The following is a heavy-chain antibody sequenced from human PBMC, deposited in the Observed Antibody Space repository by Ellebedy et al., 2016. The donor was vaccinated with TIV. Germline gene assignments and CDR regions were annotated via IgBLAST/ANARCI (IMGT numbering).Heavy chain of an antibody. CDR1: GFTFRNYW. CDR2: TNTDGSRT. Sequence: GESLKISCAASGFTFRNYWMHWVRQVPGKGLMWVSHTNTDGSRTSHADSVKGRFTISRDNAKNSLYLQMNSLRAEDTAVYYCAREGDTAMVHGMDVWGQGTTVTVSS. J-gene: IGHJ6*02. D-gene: IGHD5-18*01. CDR3: AREGDTAMVHGMDV. V-gene: IGHV3-74*01.